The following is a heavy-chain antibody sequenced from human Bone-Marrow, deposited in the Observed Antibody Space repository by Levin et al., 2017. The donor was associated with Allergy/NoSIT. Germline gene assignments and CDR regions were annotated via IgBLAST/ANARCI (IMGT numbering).Heavy chain of an antibody. CDR1: GGTFSSYA. D-gene: IGHD3-3*01. CDR2: IIPIFGTA. Sequence: GGSLRLSCKASGGTFSSYAISWVRQAPGQGLEWMGGIIPIFGTANYAQKFQGRVTITADESTSTAYMELSSLRSEDTAVYYCASPRDGFFTDAFDIWGQGTMVTVSS. V-gene: IGHV1-69*01. J-gene: IGHJ3*02. CDR3: ASPRDGFFTDAFDI.